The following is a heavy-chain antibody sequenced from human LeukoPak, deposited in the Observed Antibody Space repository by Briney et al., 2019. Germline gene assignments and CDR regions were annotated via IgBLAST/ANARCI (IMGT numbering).Heavy chain of an antibody. CDR2: IYPTDSDT. D-gene: IGHD6-19*01. Sequence: GESLKISCKGSGYSFTSYWIAWLRQMPGQGLEWMGIIYPTDSDTRYSPSFQGQVTISADKSISTAYLQWSSLKASDTAMYYCARPKSISVDFAFDIWGQGTMVTVSS. CDR3: ARPKSISVDFAFDI. J-gene: IGHJ3*02. V-gene: IGHV5-51*01. CDR1: GYSFTSYW.